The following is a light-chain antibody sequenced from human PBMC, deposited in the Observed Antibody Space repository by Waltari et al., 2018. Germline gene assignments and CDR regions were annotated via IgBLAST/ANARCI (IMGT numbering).Light chain of an antibody. CDR2: LGS. J-gene: IGKJ1*01. V-gene: IGKV2-28*01. CDR1: QSLLYSNGYNY. Sequence: EIVMTQSPLSLPVNPGEPASISCRSSQSLLYSNGYNYLHWYLQKPGQSPQLLIYLGSNRASGVPDRFSGSGSGTDFTLKISRVEAEDVGVYYCMQAQQAPWTFGQGTKVEIK. CDR3: MQAQQAPWT.